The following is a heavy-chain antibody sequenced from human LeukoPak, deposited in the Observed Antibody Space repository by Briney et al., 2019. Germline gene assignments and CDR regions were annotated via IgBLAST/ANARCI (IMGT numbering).Heavy chain of an antibody. D-gene: IGHD1-1*01. Sequence: PSETLSLTCTVPGGSISSSSYYWSWIRQPAGKGLEWIGRIYISGSTNYNPSLKSRVTMSVDTSKNQFSLKLSSVTAADTAVYYCARDRGTWNDDGFDYWGQGTLVTVSS. CDR2: IYISGST. V-gene: IGHV4-61*02. J-gene: IGHJ4*02. CDR3: ARDRGTWNDDGFDY. CDR1: GGSISSSSYY.